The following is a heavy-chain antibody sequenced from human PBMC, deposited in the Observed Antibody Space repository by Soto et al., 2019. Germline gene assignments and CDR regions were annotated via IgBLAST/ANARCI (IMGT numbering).Heavy chain of an antibody. CDR2: MTGSGSSA. D-gene: IGHD3-3*01. CDR3: AKVPGSNTFFGVPLDS. CDR1: EDTFSSCA. J-gene: IGHJ4*02. V-gene: IGHV3-23*01. Sequence: VRPLRLSCAASEDTFSSCAMSWVRQAPGKGLEWVSAMTGSGSSAYYGDSVKGRFTISRDNSQNTLYLQMTNLRAEDTALYYCAKVPGSNTFFGVPLDSWGQGTLVTV.